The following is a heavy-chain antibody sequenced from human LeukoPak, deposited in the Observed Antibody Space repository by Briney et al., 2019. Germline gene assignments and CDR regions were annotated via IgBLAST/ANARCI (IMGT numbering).Heavy chain of an antibody. Sequence: GGSLRLSCAASGFTFGSYWMHWVRQAPGKGLVWVSRINTDGSSTSYADSVKGRFTISRDNAKNTLYLQMNSLRAEDTAVYYCARETRDGYNSYFDYWGQGTLVTVSS. CDR2: INTDGSST. V-gene: IGHV3-74*01. CDR1: GFTFGSYW. D-gene: IGHD5-24*01. J-gene: IGHJ4*02. CDR3: ARETRDGYNSYFDY.